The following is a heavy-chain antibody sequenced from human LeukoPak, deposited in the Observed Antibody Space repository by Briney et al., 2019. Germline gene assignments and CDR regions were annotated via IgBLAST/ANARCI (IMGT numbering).Heavy chain of an antibody. CDR1: GFTFRSYV. Sequence: GGSLRRSCAASGFTFRSYVMHWVRQAPGKGLEWVLAISGGGGSTYYADSVKGRFTISRDNSKHTLYLQMNSLRAEDTAVYYCAKDLCSRTSCSNEDYYYYRMDVWGQGTTVTVSS. D-gene: IGHD2-2*01. J-gene: IGHJ6*02. CDR2: ISGGGGST. CDR3: AKDLCSRTSCSNEDYYYYRMDV. V-gene: IGHV3-23*01.